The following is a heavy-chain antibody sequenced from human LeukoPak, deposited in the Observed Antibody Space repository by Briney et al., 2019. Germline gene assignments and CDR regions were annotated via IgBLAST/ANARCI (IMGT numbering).Heavy chain of an antibody. Sequence: ASVKVSCKAYGYTFTNYGISWVRQAPGQGREWMGWISAYNGLTNYVQRLQGRVTMTTDTSTNTAYMELRSLRSDDTAVYYCARILVVVPAARGYSFDYWGQGTLVTVSS. D-gene: IGHD2-2*01. CDR2: ISAYNGLT. J-gene: IGHJ4*02. CDR1: GYTFTNYG. V-gene: IGHV1-18*01. CDR3: ARILVVVPAARGYSFDY.